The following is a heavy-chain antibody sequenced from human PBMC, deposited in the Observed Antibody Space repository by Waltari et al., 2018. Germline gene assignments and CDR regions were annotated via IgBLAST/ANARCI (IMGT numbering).Heavy chain of an antibody. J-gene: IGHJ6*02. Sequence: QVQLQESGPGLVKPSETLSLTCTVSGGSISSYYWSWIRPPPGKGLEWIGYIYYSGGTNYNPSLKSRVTISVDTSKNQFSLKLSSVTAADTAVYYCARDQVRGRSWFDYYYYGMDVWGQGTTVTVSS. CDR2: IYYSGGT. V-gene: IGHV4-59*01. CDR1: GGSISSYY. CDR3: ARDQVRGRSWFDYYYYGMDV. D-gene: IGHD6-13*01.